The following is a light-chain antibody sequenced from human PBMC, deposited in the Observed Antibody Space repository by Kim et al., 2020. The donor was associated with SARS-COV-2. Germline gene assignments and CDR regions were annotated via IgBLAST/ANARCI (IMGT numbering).Light chain of an antibody. J-gene: IGKJ4*01. V-gene: IGKV3-11*01. CDR2: DAS. Sequence: EIVLTQSPATLSLSPGERATLSCRASQSVSGYLAWYQQTPGQAPRLLIHDASSRATGLPARFSGSGSGTDFTLTISSLEPEDFAVYYWQQRSNWPLTFGGGTKVDIK. CDR3: QQRSNWPLT. CDR1: QSVSGY.